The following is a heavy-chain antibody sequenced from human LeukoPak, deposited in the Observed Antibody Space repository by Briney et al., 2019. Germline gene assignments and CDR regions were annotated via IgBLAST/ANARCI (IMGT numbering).Heavy chain of an antibody. CDR1: GGSISSYY. Sequence: SETLSLTCTVSGGSISSYYWSWIRQPPGKGLEWIGYIYYSGSTNYNPSLKSRVTISVDTSKNEFSLKLTSVNAADTAVYYCARDRPGGSSLDYWGQGTLVTVSS. J-gene: IGHJ4*02. CDR2: IYYSGST. CDR3: ARDRPGGSSLDY. D-gene: IGHD6-13*01. V-gene: IGHV4-59*01.